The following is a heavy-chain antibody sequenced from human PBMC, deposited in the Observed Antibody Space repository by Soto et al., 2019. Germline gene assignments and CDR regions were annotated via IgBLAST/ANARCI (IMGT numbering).Heavy chain of an antibody. CDR2: IYPGDSDT. CDR3: AREGGAAAAIGHYYYGMDV. Sequence: GESLKISCKGSGYSFTSYWIGWVRQMPGKGLEWMGIIYPGDSDTRYSPSFQGQVTISRANSNNTVFLQMNSLRGEDTAVYYCAREGGAAAAIGHYYYGMDVWGQGTTVTVSS. V-gene: IGHV5-51*01. D-gene: IGHD2-2*02. J-gene: IGHJ6*02. CDR1: GYSFTSYW.